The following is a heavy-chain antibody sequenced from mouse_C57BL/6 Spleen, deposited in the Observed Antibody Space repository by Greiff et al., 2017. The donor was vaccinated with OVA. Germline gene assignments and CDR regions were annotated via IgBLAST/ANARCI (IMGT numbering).Heavy chain of an antibody. J-gene: IGHJ3*01. Sequence: QVQLQQPGAELVMPGASVKLSCKASGYTFTSYWMHWVKQRPGQGLEWIGEIDPSDSYTNYNQKFKGKSTLTVDKSSSTAYMQLSSLTSEDSAVYYCARRTYDYAVAYWGQGTLVTVSA. CDR2: IDPSDSYT. D-gene: IGHD2-4*01. V-gene: IGHV1-69*01. CDR1: GYTFTSYW. CDR3: ARRTYDYAVAY.